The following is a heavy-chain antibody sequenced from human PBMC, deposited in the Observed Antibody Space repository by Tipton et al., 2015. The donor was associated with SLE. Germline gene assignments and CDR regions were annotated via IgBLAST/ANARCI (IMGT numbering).Heavy chain of an antibody. CDR3: ARGPYCSSTSCYTADD. J-gene: IGHJ4*02. Sequence: TLSLTCTVSGGSISSGGYYWSWIRQHPGKGLEWIGHINYGGSTYYKPSLKSRLTISVGTSKNQFSLKLSSVTAADTAVYYCARGPYCSSTSCYTADDWGQGTLVTVSS. D-gene: IGHD2-2*02. CDR1: GGSISSGGYY. V-gene: IGHV4-31*03. CDR2: INYGGST.